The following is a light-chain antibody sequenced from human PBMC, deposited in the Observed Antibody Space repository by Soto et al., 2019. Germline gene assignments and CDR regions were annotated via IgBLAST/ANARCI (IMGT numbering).Light chain of an antibody. CDR2: EAS. Sequence: EIVLTQSPATLSLSPGERATLSCRASRSVSSNLAWYQQKPGQAPRLLIYEASNRATGIPARFSGSGSGTDFTLTISSLEPEDFAVYYCQQRTVTRPLTVGGGTKVEIK. CDR1: RSVSSN. V-gene: IGKV3-11*01. J-gene: IGKJ4*01. CDR3: QQRTVTRPLT.